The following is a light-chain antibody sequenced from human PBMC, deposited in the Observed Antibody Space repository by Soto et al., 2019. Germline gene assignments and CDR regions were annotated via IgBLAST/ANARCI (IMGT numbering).Light chain of an antibody. CDR3: QQRSSWPIT. CDR1: QSISNY. V-gene: IGKV3-11*01. J-gene: IGKJ5*01. CDR2: DAS. Sequence: EIGLTESPATLSLSPGEIATLSCRASQSISNYLAWYQQKPGQAPRLLIYDASNRATGIPARFSGSGSGTDFTLTISSLEPEDFAVYYCQQRSSWPITFGQATRLENK.